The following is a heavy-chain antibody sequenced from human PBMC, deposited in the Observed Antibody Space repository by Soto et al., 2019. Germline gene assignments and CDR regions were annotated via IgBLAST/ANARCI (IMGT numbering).Heavy chain of an antibody. J-gene: IGHJ4*02. CDR2: INHSGIT. V-gene: IGHV4-34*01. CDR3: ASSNPMAGD. D-gene: IGHD6-19*01. CDR1: GGSFSRYY. Sequence: QVQLQQWGAGLLKPSETLSLTCGVYGGSFSRYYWSWIRQPPGKGLEWIGEINHSGITNYNPSLRXRXTXXVDTSKNQFSLKLSAVIAADTAVYYCASSNPMAGDWGQGTLVTVSS.